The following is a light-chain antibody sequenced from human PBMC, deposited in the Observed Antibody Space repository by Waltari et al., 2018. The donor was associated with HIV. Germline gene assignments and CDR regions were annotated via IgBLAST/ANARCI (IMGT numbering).Light chain of an antibody. Sequence: DIQMTQSPSSLSASVGDRVVISCRASQTISNYLNWYQQKPGKSPKLLIYSASALISGVPARFSGSGSGTDFTLAINNLQPEDFATYYCQQSSDTPYTFGLGTKVEIK. CDR1: QTISNY. J-gene: IGKJ2*01. V-gene: IGKV1-39*01. CDR2: SAS. CDR3: QQSSDTPYT.